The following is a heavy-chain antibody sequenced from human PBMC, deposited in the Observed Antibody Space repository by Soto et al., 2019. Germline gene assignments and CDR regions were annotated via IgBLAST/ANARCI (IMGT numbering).Heavy chain of an antibody. Sequence: PGGSLLLACAASGFTFSDYYMSWIRQAPGKGLEWVSYISSSSSYTNYADSVKGRFTISRDNAKNSLYLQMNSLRAEDTAVYYCASGVTEPDYWGKGTLVTVSS. CDR3: ASGVTEPDY. D-gene: IGHD2-8*01. J-gene: IGHJ4*02. CDR1: GFTFSDYY. CDR2: ISSSSSYT. V-gene: IGHV3-11*06.